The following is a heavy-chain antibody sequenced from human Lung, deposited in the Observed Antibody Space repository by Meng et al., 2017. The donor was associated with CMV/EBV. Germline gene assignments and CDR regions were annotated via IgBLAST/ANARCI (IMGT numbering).Heavy chain of an antibody. CDR2: IHHSGST. CDR1: GYSISSGYY. Sequence: GSLRLSCTVSGYSISSGYYWGWIRQSPEKEVEWIGSIHHSGSTYYNPSLKSRVTISMDAPNDQFSLNLNSVTAADTAVYYCARVHRILNWCDPWGRGILVTVSS. V-gene: IGHV4-38-2*02. D-gene: IGHD2/OR15-2a*01. CDR3: ARVHRILNWCDP. J-gene: IGHJ5*02.